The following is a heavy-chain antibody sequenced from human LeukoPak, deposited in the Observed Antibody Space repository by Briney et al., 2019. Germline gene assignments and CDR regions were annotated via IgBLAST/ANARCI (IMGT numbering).Heavy chain of an antibody. CDR3: ARALRDILTGYYLDY. V-gene: IGHV3-21*01. CDR1: GYTFSSYS. D-gene: IGHD3-9*01. CDR2: ISSSSSYI. Sequence: GGSLRLSCAASGYTFSSYSMNWVRQPPGKGLEWVSSISSSSSYIYYADSVKGRFTISRDNAKNSLYLQMNSLRAEDTAVYYCARALRDILTGYYLDYWGQGTLVTVSS. J-gene: IGHJ4*02.